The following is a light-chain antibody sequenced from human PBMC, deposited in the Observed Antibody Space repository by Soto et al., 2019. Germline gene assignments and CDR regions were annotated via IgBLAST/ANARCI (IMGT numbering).Light chain of an antibody. CDR2: GNS. Sequence: QSVLTQPPSVSGAPGQRVTISCTGSSSNIGAGYDVHWYQQLPGTAPKVVIFGNSNRPSGVPDRFSGSKSGTSASLAITGLQAEDEADYYCQSYDRSLSGWVFGGRTKLTVL. V-gene: IGLV1-40*01. J-gene: IGLJ3*02. CDR3: QSYDRSLSGWV. CDR1: SSNIGAGYD.